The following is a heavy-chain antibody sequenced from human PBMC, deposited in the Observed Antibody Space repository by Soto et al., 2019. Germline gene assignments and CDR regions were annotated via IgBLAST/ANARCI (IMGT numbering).Heavy chain of an antibody. CDR2: ISGSGGSA. CDR3: VREGSGWNSRGSFDF. CDR1: GFTFSNYA. D-gene: IGHD6-19*01. Sequence: GGSLRLSCAASGFTFSNYAMNWVRQALGKGLECVSVISGSGGSAYYADSVQGRFTISRDNSKNTLYMQMNSLRDEDTAIYYCVREGSGWNSRGSFDFWGRGTMVTVSS. J-gene: IGHJ3*01. V-gene: IGHV3-23*01.